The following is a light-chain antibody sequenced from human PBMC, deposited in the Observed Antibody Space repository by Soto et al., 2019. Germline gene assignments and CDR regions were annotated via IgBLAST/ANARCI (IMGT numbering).Light chain of an antibody. Sequence: AIQLTQSPSSLSASVGDRVTITCPASQGISSALAWYQQKPGKAPKLLIYDASSLESGVPSRFSGSGSGTDFTLTISSLQPEDFATYYCQQFNSYPVFGGGTKVDIK. CDR1: QGISSA. V-gene: IGKV1-13*02. CDR3: QQFNSYPV. J-gene: IGKJ4*01. CDR2: DAS.